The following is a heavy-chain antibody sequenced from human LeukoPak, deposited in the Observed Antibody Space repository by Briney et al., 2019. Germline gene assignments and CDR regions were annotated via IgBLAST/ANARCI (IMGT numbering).Heavy chain of an antibody. CDR2: INPNNGGT. V-gene: IGHV1-2*02. Sequence: ASVKVSCTASGYTFTGHYMHWVRQAPGQGLEWMGWINPNNGGTNYAQKFQGSVTMTRDTSISTAYMELSRLRSDDTAVYYCARGYALYSGRYIDFDYWGQGTLVTVSS. CDR3: ARGYALYSGRYIDFDY. J-gene: IGHJ4*02. D-gene: IGHD1-26*01. CDR1: GYTFTGHY.